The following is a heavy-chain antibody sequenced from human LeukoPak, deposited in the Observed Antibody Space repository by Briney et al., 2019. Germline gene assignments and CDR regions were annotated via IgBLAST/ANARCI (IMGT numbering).Heavy chain of an antibody. CDR3: ARDVSGATYFDY. J-gene: IGHJ4*02. V-gene: IGHV4-38-2*02. D-gene: IGHD1-26*01. CDR2: ATT. CDR1: GYSISSGYY. Sequence: SETLSLTCTVSGYSISSGYYWGWIRQPPGKGLEWIGSATTYYNPSPKSRVTISVDTSKNQFSLKVSSVTAADTAVYYCARDVSGATYFDYWGQGTLVTVSS.